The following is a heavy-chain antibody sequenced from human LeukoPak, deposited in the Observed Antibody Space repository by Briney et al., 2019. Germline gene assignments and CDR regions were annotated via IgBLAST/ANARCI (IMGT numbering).Heavy chain of an antibody. Sequence: GGSLRLSCAASGFTFSSYLMHWVRQAPGKGLVWVSRIDGDGSSTSYADSVKGRFTTSRDNAKNTLYLQMNSLRAEDTAVYYCARTIVGAAFDYWGQGTLVTVSS. CDR3: ARTIVGAAFDY. J-gene: IGHJ4*02. D-gene: IGHD1-26*01. CDR1: GFTFSSYL. CDR2: IDGDGSST. V-gene: IGHV3-74*01.